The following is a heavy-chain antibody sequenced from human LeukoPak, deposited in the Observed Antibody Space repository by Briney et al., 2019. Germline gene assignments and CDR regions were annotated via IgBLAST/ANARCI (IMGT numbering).Heavy chain of an antibody. V-gene: IGHV3-23*01. J-gene: IGHJ4*02. D-gene: IGHD2-2*01. CDR1: GFTFSSYA. CDR3: AKFRDVVVAIPAAFVY. Sequence: PGGSLRLSCAASGFTFSSYAMYWVRQAPGKGLEWVSTIRGSGGTTYYADSVKGRFTISRDNSKNTLYLQMNSLRAEDTAVYYCAKFRDVVVAIPAAFVYWGQGTLVTVSS. CDR2: IRGSGGTT.